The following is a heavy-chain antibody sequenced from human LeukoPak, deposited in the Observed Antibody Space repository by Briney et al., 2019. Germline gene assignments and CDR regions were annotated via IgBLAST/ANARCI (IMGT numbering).Heavy chain of an antibody. Sequence: PGGSLRLSCAASGFTFSSYSMNWVRQAPGKGLEWVSSISGSSSYIYYADSVKGRFTISRDNAKNSLYLQMNSLRAEDTAVYYCTRDEDFYSSSSDYWGQGTLVTVSS. D-gene: IGHD6-6*01. CDR3: TRDEDFYSSSSDY. CDR1: GFTFSSYS. J-gene: IGHJ4*02. CDR2: ISGSSSYI. V-gene: IGHV3-21*01.